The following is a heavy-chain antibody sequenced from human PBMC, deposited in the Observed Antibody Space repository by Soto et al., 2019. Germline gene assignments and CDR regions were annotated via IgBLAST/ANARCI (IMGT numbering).Heavy chain of an antibody. CDR1: GFTFSSYA. Sequence: PGGSLRLSCAASGFTFSSYAMHWVRQAPGKGLEYVSAISSNGGSTYYANSVKGRFTISRDNSKNTLYLQMGSLRAEDMAVYYCARDHTRLRFLEWLFDAPPIYYMDVWGKGTTVTVSS. V-gene: IGHV3-64*01. CDR3: ARDHTRLRFLEWLFDAPPIYYMDV. CDR2: ISSNGGST. J-gene: IGHJ6*03. D-gene: IGHD3-3*01.